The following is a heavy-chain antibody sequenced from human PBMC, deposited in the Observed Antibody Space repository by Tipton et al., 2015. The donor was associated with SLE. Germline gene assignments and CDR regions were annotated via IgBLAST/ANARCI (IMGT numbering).Heavy chain of an antibody. J-gene: IGHJ5*02. D-gene: IGHD3-10*01. V-gene: IGHV4-4*07. CDR3: ARDRGAYGWFDP. CDR1: GISISTHY. CDR2: IYTSGST. Sequence: TLSLTCKVSGISISTHYWCWIRQPAGKGLEWIEHIYTSGSTNYNPSLKSRVTISADTSKNQFSRKLSSVTAADTAVYYCARDRGAYGWFDPWGQGTLVTVSS.